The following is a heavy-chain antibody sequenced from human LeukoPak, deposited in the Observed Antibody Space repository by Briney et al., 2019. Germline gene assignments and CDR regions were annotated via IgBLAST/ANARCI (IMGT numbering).Heavy chain of an antibody. V-gene: IGHV3-30*18. CDR3: AKDMEKSAYYDFWSGYPTDV. J-gene: IGHJ6*02. D-gene: IGHD3-3*01. CDR1: GLSFSRYG. Sequence: GRSLRLSCAASGLSFSRYGMHWVRQAPGKGLEWVAVISYDGSNKYYADSVKGRFTISRDNSKNTLYLQMNSLRAEDTAVYYCAKDMEKSAYYDFWSGYPTDVWGQGTTVTVSS. CDR2: ISYDGSNK.